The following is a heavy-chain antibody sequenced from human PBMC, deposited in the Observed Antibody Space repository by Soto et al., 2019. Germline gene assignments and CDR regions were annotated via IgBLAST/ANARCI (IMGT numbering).Heavy chain of an antibody. V-gene: IGHV4-59*08. CDR2: IYYSGST. Sequence: SETLSLTCTVSGGSISSYYWSWIRQPPGKGLEWIGYIYYSGSTNYNPSLKSRVTISVDTSKNQFSLKLSSVTAADTAVYYCARLRSNPRRYYYGSGSIPLDYYYYYMDVWGKGTTVTVSS. CDR1: GGSISSYY. J-gene: IGHJ6*03. D-gene: IGHD3-10*01. CDR3: ARLRSNPRRYYYGSGSIPLDYYYYYMDV.